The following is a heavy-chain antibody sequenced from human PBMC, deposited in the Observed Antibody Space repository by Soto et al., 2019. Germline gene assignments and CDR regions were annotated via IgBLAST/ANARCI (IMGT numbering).Heavy chain of an antibody. V-gene: IGHV1-69*06. CDR1: GGTYSSYP. CDR2: FTPALGTA. J-gene: IGHJ2*01. D-gene: IGHD5-12*01. Sequence: QAQLVQSGAEMKQPGSSVKVSCKASGGTYSSYPINWVRQAPGHGLEWLGSFTPALGTANYPKKFQDRLTITADTSASTTYLELRSLRSEDTGLYYCASEGGDGYGWEGYGFLDLWGRGTLVTVSS. CDR3: ASEGGDGYGWEGYGFLDL.